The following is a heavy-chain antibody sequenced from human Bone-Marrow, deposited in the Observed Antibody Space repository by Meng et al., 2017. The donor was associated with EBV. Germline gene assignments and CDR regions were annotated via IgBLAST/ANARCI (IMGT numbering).Heavy chain of an antibody. CDR3: ASPPGGSIAPV. D-gene: IGHD3-16*01. J-gene: IGHJ4*02. V-gene: IGHV1-69*06. CDR1: GGTFADYA. CDR2: IIPLFGTT. Sequence: VRLVQSGAEVRKPGASVKVSCKFSGGTFADYAINWVRRAPGQGLEWMGAIIPLFGTTEPAQTLKGRVTISADKSSMTVYMELTSLTSDDTAFYYCASPPGGSIAPVWGQGTLVTVSS.